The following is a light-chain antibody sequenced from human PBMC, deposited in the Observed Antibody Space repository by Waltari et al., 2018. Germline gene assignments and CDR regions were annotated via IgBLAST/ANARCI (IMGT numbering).Light chain of an antibody. CDR2: AAS. J-gene: IGKJ5*01. V-gene: IGKV1-9*01. CDR3: QQLNSYPIT. Sequence: IQLTQSPSSLSASVGDRVTITCRASQGISSNLAWYQQKPGKAPKLLISAASTLQSGVPLRFSGSGSGTDFTLTISSLQPEDFATSYCQQLNSYPITFGQGTRLEIK. CDR1: QGISSN.